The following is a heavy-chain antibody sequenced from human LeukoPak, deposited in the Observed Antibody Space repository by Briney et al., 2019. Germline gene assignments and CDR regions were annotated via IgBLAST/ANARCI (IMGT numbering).Heavy chain of an antibody. V-gene: IGHV3-74*01. CDR3: ARIGYSSSSLDF. D-gene: IGHD6-6*01. CDR1: GFTFSSYW. J-gene: IGHJ4*02. CDR2: INSDGSST. Sequence: PGGSLRLSCAASGFTFSSYWMHWVRQAPGKGLVWVSRINSDGSSTSYADSVKGRFTISRDNAKNSLYLQMNSLRAEDTAIYNCARIGYSSSSLDFWGRGTLVTVSS.